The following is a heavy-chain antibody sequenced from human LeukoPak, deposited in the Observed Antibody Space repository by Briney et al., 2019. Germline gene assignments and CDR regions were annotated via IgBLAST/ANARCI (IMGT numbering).Heavy chain of an antibody. CDR3: ARDLRACGGDCP. CDR2: ISYDGSNK. J-gene: IGHJ5*02. CDR1: GITLSDHQ. Sequence: PGGSLRLSCAASGITLSDHQMDWVRQAPGKGLEWVAVISYDGSNKYYADSVKGRFTISRDNSKNTLYLQMNSLRAEDTAVYYCARDLRACGGDCPWGQGTLVTVSS. D-gene: IGHD2-21*02. V-gene: IGHV3-30-3*01.